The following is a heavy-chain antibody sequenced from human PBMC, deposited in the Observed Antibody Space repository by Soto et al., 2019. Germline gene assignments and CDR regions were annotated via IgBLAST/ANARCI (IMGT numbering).Heavy chain of an antibody. CDR2: ISYDGSNK. CDR3: ARGDREDIAVVIGVRPGEYGVDV. CDR1: GFTFGSYA. J-gene: IGHJ6*02. V-gene: IGHV3-30-3*01. Sequence: VQLVESGGGVVQPGRSLRLSCAASGFTFGSYAMHWVRQAPGKGLECVAVISYDGSNKFYRDYVKGRFTISRDNSKNTLYLQINSLRYEDTAVYYCARGDREDIAVVIGVRPGEYGVDVWGQGTTVTVSS. D-gene: IGHD2-15*01.